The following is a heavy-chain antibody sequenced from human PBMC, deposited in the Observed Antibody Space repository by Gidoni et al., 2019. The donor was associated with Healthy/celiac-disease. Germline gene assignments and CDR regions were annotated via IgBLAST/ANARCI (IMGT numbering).Heavy chain of an antibody. D-gene: IGHD1-26*01. CDR3: ARADYSGSYYHFDY. V-gene: IGHV3-48*02. J-gene: IGHJ4*02. CDR1: GFTFSSYS. Sequence: EVQLVESGGGLVQPGGSLSLSCAASGFTFSSYSMNWVRQAPGKGLEWVSYISSSSSTIYYADSVKGRFTISRDNAKNSLYLQMNSLRDEDTAVYYCARADYSGSYYHFDYWGQGTLVTVSS. CDR2: ISSSSSTI.